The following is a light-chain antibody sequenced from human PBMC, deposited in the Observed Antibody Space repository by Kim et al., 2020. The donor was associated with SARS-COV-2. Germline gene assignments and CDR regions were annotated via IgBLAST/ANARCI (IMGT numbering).Light chain of an antibody. Sequence: EIVMTQSPLSLPVTPGEPASISCRSSQSLLHSNGYSYLDWYLQKPGQSPQLLIYLGSNRASGVPDRFSGSGSGTDFTLKISRVEAEDVGVYYCMQALQTPFTFGQGTKLEI. J-gene: IGKJ2*01. V-gene: IGKV2-28*01. CDR1: QSLLHSNGYSY. CDR2: LGS. CDR3: MQALQTPFT.